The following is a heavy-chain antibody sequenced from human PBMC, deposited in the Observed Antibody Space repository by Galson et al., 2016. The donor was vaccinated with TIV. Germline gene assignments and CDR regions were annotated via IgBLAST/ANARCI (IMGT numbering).Heavy chain of an antibody. Sequence: SLRLSCAASGFSFRNYVMNWVRLAPGKGLEWVSSVSLSGAYTYYADSVKGRFTISRDNSKYTLFLQLNSLTAGDTATYYCAKVGKSGDYSWDAFDVWGQGTVGTVSS. CDR1: GFSFRNYV. J-gene: IGHJ3*01. D-gene: IGHD1-26*01. CDR3: AKVGKSGDYSWDAFDV. CDR2: VSLSGAYT. V-gene: IGHV3-23*01.